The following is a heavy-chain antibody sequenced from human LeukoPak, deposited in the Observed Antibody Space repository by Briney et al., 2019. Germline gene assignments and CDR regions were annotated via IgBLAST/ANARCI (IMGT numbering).Heavy chain of an antibody. CDR3: ATERAQLPRNYYYGMDV. D-gene: IGHD2-2*01. CDR2: FDPEDGET. Sequence: ASVKVSCKVSGYTLTELSMHWVRQAPGKGLEWMGGFDPEDGETIYAQKFQGRVTMTEDTSTDTAHMELSSLRSEDTAVYYCATERAQLPRNYYYGMDVWGKGTTVTVSS. V-gene: IGHV1-24*01. CDR1: GYTLTELS. J-gene: IGHJ6*04.